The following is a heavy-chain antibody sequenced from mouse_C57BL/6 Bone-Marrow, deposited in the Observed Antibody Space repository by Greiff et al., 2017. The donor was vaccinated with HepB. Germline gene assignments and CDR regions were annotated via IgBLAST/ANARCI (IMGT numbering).Heavy chain of an antibody. V-gene: IGHV1-72*01. Sequence: VQLQQPGAELVKPGASVKLSCKASGYTFTSYWMHWVKQRPGRGLEWTGRIDPNSGGTKYNEKFKSKATLTLDKPSSTAYMQLSSLTSEDSAVYYCARWYHYWYCDVWGTGTTVTVSS. D-gene: IGHD1-1*02. CDR1: GYTFTSYW. CDR2: IDPNSGGT. CDR3: ARWYHYWYCDV. J-gene: IGHJ1*03.